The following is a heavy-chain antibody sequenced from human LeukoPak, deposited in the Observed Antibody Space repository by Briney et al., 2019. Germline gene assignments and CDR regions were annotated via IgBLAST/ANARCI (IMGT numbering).Heavy chain of an antibody. CDR1: GGTFSSYA. J-gene: IGHJ5*02. CDR2: IIPIFGTA. V-gene: IGHV1-69*01. D-gene: IGHD2-2*02. CDR3: ARVLVPAAIRNNWFDP. Sequence: ASVKVSCKASGGTFSSYAISWVRQAPGQGLEWMGGIIPIFGTANYAQKFQGRVTITADESTSTAYMELSSLRSEDTAVYYCARVLVPAAIRNNWFDPWGQGTLVTVPS.